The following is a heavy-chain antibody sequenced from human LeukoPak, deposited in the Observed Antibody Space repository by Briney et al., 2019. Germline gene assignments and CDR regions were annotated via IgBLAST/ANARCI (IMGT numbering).Heavy chain of an antibody. CDR1: GGSISTYY. J-gene: IGHJ4*02. CDR3: ARDQGSGIWDTALVN. D-gene: IGHD5-18*01. Sequence: PSETLSLTCAVSGGSISTYYWTWVRHPPGRGLEWIAYIYYSGSTNYNPSLKSRLTISVDTSKNQFSLKLSSVTAADTAVYYCARDQGSGIWDTALVNWGQGTLVTVSS. CDR2: IYYSGST. V-gene: IGHV4-59*01.